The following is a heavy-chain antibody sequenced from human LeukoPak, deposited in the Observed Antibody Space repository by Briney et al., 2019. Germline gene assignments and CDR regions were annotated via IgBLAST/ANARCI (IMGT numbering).Heavy chain of an antibody. D-gene: IGHD3-3*01. CDR3: AREIVPTVREWFQRSYYYYYMDV. Sequence: ASVKVSCKASGYTFTGYYMHWVRPAPGQGLEWMGWINPNSGGTNYAKKFQGRVTMTRDTSITTAYMELSRLRSDDTAVYYCAREIVPTVREWFQRSYYYYYMDVWGKGTTVTVSS. CDR2: INPNSGGT. J-gene: IGHJ6*03. CDR1: GYTFTGYY. V-gene: IGHV1-2*02.